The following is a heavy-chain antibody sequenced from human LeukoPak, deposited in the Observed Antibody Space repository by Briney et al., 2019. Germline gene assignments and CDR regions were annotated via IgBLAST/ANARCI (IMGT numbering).Heavy chain of an antibody. CDR2: MNPNSGNT. D-gene: IGHD2-15*01. J-gene: IGHJ3*02. V-gene: IGHV1-8*03. Sequence: ASVKVSCKTSGYTFSSYDINWVRQATGQGLEWMGWMNPNSGNTGYAQKFQGRVTITRNTSISTAYMELSSLRSEDTAVYYCARGNKVVSDGFDMWGQGTMVTVSS. CDR3: ARGNKVVSDGFDM. CDR1: GYTFSSYD.